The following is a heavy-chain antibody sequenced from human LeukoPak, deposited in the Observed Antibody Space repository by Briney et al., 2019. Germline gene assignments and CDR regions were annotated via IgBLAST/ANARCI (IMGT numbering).Heavy chain of an antibody. V-gene: IGHV1-2*02. D-gene: IGHD6-6*01. CDR3: ARVFEYSSSSGWFDP. J-gene: IGHJ5*02. CDR1: GYTFTGYY. CDR2: INPNSGGT. Sequence: ASVEVSCKASGYTFTGYYMHWVRQAPGQGLEWMGWINPNSGGTNYAQKFQGRVTMTRDTSISTAYMELSRLRSDDTAVYYCARVFEYSSSSGWFDPWGQGTLVTVSS.